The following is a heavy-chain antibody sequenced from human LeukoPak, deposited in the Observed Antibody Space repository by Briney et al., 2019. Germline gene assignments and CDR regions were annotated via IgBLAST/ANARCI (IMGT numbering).Heavy chain of an antibody. Sequence: SETLSLTCSVSGVSISNYYWSWIRQPPGKGLEWTAFIYYDGTTNYNPSLKSRATISVDTPKSQYSLNLISVTPADTAVYYRARGGASSKFFDAWGQGILVTVSS. V-gene: IGHV4-59*01. CDR1: GVSISNYY. D-gene: IGHD6-6*01. CDR3: ARGGASSKFFDA. CDR2: IYYDGTT. J-gene: IGHJ4*02.